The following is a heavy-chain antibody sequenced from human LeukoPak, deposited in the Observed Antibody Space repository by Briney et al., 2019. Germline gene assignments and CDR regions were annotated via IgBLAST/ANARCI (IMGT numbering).Heavy chain of an antibody. D-gene: IGHD6-19*01. J-gene: IGHJ5*02. CDR1: GFTVSSNY. CDR3: ARDSSSGIDNWFDP. V-gene: IGHV3-66*01. Sequence: GGSLRLSCAASGFTVSSNYMSWVRQAPGKGPEWVSVIYSGGSTYYADSVKGRFTISRDNFKNTLYLQMNSLRAEDTAVYYCARDSSSGIDNWFDPWGQGTLVTVSS. CDR2: IYSGGST.